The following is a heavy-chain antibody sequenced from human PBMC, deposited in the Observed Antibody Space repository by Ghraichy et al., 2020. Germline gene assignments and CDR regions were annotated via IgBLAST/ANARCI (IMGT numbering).Heavy chain of an antibody. J-gene: IGHJ4*02. CDR1: GDSVSSNSAA. CDR3: ARGAINYYPMDF. CDR2: TFYNSKWYY. V-gene: IGHV6-1*01. Sequence: SETLSLTCAISGDSVSSNSAAWNWIRQSPSRGLEWLGRTFYNSKWYYDYATSMTSRITINPDTSRNQLSLQLNSVTPEDTAVYYCARGAINYYPMDFWGPGTLVTVSS. D-gene: IGHD1-26*01.